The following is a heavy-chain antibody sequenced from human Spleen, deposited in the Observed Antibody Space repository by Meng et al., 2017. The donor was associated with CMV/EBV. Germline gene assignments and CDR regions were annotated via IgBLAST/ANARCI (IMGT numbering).Heavy chain of an antibody. CDR1: GGTFSSYA. CDR2: IIPIFGTA. Sequence: SVKVSCKASGGTFSSYAISWVRQAPGQGLEWMGGIIPIFGTANYAQKFQGRVTITTDESTSTAYMELSSLRSEDTAVYYCARGNNYYDSSGYDPWGQGTLVTVSS. CDR3: ARGNNYYDSSGYDP. D-gene: IGHD3-22*01. V-gene: IGHV1-69*05. J-gene: IGHJ5*02.